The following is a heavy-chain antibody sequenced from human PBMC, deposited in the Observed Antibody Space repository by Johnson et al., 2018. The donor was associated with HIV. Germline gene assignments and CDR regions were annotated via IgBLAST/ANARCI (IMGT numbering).Heavy chain of an antibody. V-gene: IGHV3-11*01. Sequence: QVQLVESGGGLVKPGGSLRLSCAASGFTFSDYYMTWIRQAPGKGLEWVSYISSSGTTIYYTDSVKGRFTVSRDNAKNSLYLQMDSLRDEDTAFYYCAKARVRYSSDVDALDIWGQGTMVTVSS. CDR3: AKARVRYSSDVDALDI. CDR2: ISSSGTTI. CDR1: GFTFSDYY. J-gene: IGHJ3*02. D-gene: IGHD6-19*01.